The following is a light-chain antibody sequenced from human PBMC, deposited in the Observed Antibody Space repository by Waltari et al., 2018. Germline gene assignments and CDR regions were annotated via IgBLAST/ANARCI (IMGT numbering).Light chain of an antibody. V-gene: IGKV3-20*01. CDR3: QQYGTSLST. Sequence: EIVLTQSPGTLSLSPGERATLSCRASQSLTNNYLAWYQQKRGQAPRALIYGASSRASGVPDRFSGSGSGTDFTLTISRLEPEDFAVYYCQQYGTSLSTFGQGTRVEIK. CDR2: GAS. CDR1: QSLTNNY. J-gene: IGKJ1*01.